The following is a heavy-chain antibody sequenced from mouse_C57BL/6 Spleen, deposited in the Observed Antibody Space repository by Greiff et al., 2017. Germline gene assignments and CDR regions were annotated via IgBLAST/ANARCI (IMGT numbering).Heavy chain of an antibody. CDR1: GYTFTSYW. CDR2: IYPGSGST. CDR3: ARSYGSSYWFAY. D-gene: IGHD1-1*01. V-gene: IGHV1-55*01. J-gene: IGHJ3*01. Sequence: QVQLKQPGAELVKPGASVKMSCKASGYTFTSYWITWVKQRPGQGLEWIGDIYPGSGSTNYNEKFKSKATLTVDTSSSTAYLQLSSLTSEDSAVYYCARSYGSSYWFAYWGQGTLVTVSA.